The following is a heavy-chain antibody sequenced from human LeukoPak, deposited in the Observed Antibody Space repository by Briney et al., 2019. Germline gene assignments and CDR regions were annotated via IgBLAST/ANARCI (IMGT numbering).Heavy chain of an antibody. D-gene: IGHD3-10*01. V-gene: IGHV4-34*01. J-gene: IGHJ4*02. Sequence: PSETLSLTCAAYGGSFSGYYWSWIRQPPGKGLEWIGEINHSGSTNYNPSLKSRVTISVDTSKNQFSLKLSSVTAADTAVYYCARGGILWFGEPSDFDYWGQGTLVTVSS. CDR1: GGSFSGYY. CDR2: INHSGST. CDR3: ARGGILWFGEPSDFDY.